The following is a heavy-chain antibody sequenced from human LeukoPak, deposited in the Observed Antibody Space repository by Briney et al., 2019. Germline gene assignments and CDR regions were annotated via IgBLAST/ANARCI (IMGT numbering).Heavy chain of an antibody. CDR1: GYTFTSYD. J-gene: IGHJ1*01. V-gene: IGHV1-8*01. Sequence: GASVKVSCKASGYTFTSYDINWVRQATGQGLEWMGWMNPNSGNTGYAQKFQGRVTMTRNTSISTAYMELSSLRSEDTAVYYCANIPQSSGWYECFQHWGQGTPVTVSS. CDR2: MNPNSGNT. D-gene: IGHD6-19*01. CDR3: ANIPQSSGWYECFQH.